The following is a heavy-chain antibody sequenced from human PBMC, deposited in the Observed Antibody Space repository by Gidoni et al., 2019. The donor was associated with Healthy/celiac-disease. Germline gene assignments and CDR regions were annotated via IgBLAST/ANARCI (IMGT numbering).Heavy chain of an antibody. CDR2: INHSGST. J-gene: IGHJ4*02. CDR1: GGSFSGYY. V-gene: IGHV4-34*01. CDR3: ARSGDGYNWGDYFDY. D-gene: IGHD5-12*01. Sequence: QVQLQQWGAGLLKPSETLSLTCAVYGGSFSGYYWSWIRQPPGKGLEWIGEINHSGSTNYNPSLKSRVTISVDTSKNQFSLKLSSVTAADTAVYYCARSGDGYNWGDYFDYWGQGTLVTVSS.